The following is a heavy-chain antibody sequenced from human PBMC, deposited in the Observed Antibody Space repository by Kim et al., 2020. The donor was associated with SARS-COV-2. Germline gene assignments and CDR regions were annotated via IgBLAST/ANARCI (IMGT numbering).Heavy chain of an antibody. CDR1: GGSFSGYY. CDR2: INHSGST. CDR3: ARRRYSSSSADY. J-gene: IGHJ4*02. V-gene: IGHV4-34*01. Sequence: SETLSLTCAVYGGSFSGYYWSWIRQPPGKGLEWIGEINHSGSTNYNPSLKSRVTISVDTSKNQFSLKLSSVTAADTAVYYCARRRYSSSSADYWGQGTLVTVSS. D-gene: IGHD6-6*01.